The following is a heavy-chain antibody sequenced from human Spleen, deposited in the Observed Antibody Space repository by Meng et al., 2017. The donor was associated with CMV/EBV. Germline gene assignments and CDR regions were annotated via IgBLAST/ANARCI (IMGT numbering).Heavy chain of an antibody. Sequence: GESLKISCAASGFTFSSYAMSWVRQAPGKGLEWVSVIYSGGSNRYYADSVKGRFTISRDNSKSTLYLQMNSLRAEDTAVYYCARAAGWFDPWGQGTLVTVSS. D-gene: IGHD6-13*01. V-gene: IGHV3-23*03. CDR1: GFTFSSYA. J-gene: IGHJ5*02. CDR2: IYSGGSNR. CDR3: ARAAGWFDP.